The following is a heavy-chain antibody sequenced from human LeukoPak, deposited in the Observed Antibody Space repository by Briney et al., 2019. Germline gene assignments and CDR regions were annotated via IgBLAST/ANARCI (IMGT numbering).Heavy chain of an antibody. CDR1: ESTFSSYW. CDR3: ARVRTEKGSGSIADLFDY. D-gene: IGHD6-6*01. CDR2: IKKNGSEK. Sequence: GGSLRPSCAASESTFSSYWMSWVGQPPGKGREWLANIKKNGSEKYNVDSVKGRFTISRDNAKNSLYLQMNSLRAEDTAVYYCARVRTEKGSGSIADLFDYWGQGTLVTVAS. J-gene: IGHJ4*02. V-gene: IGHV3-7*01.